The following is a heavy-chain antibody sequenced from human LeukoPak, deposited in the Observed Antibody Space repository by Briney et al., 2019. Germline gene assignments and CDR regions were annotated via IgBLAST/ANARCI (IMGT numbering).Heavy chain of an antibody. CDR1: GYTFSTYT. CDR3: ARDGLHTAHFDY. Sequence: GGSLTLPCAASGYTFSTYTMNWLRQAPGKGLEWVSADSDSIDVHYSDSVKGRFTISRDNARNSLYLQMNSLRDEDTAVYYCARDGLHTAHFDYWGQGTLVTVSS. D-gene: IGHD5-18*01. V-gene: IGHV3-48*02. J-gene: IGHJ4*02. CDR2: DSDSIDV.